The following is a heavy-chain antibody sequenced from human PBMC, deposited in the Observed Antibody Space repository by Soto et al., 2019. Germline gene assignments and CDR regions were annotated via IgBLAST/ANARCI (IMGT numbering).Heavy chain of an antibody. CDR3: AREGNLGRWLQPLDF. CDR2: IHYNGNT. CDR1: GDSISAYS. V-gene: IGHV4-59*01. J-gene: IGHJ4*02. D-gene: IGHD5-12*01. Sequence: TSETLSLTCTVSGDSISAYSWSWVRQPPGKGLEWIGNIHYNGNTKYSPSLKSRVTMSVDTSKNHFSLRLFSVTAADTALYFCAREGNLGRWLQPLDFWGQGTLVTVSS.